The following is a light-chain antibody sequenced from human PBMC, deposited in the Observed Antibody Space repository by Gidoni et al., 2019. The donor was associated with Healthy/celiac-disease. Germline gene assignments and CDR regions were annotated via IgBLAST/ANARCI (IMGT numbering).Light chain of an antibody. CDR2: YAS. CDR1: QSVSSY. J-gene: IGKJ5*01. CDR3: QQRSNWPPIT. V-gene: IGKV3-11*01. Sequence: EIVLTQSPATLSLSPGERATLSCRASQSVSSYFAWYQQKPGQDPRLLIYYASTRATGIPASFSGSGAGTDFTLTISSLEPDDFAVYYCQQRSNWPPITFGQGTRLEIK.